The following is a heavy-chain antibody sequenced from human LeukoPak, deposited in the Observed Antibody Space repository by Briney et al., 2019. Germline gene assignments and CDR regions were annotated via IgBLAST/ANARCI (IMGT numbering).Heavy chain of an antibody. V-gene: IGHV4-30-2*01. Sequence: SETLSLTCTVSGGSIGSGGYYWSWIRQPPGKGLEWIGYIYHSGSTYYNPSLKSRVTISVDRSKNQFSLKLSSVTAADTAVYYCARDWSTGTTFWGQGTLVTVSS. D-gene: IGHD1-1*01. CDR3: ARDWSTGTTF. J-gene: IGHJ4*02. CDR1: GGSIGSGGYY. CDR2: IYHSGST.